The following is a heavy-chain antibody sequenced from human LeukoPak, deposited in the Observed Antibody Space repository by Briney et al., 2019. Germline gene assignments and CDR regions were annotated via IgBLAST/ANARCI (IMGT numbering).Heavy chain of an antibody. CDR3: AKDSYDVGYYFDY. CDR1: GFTFTSYP. J-gene: IGHJ4*02. CDR2: ISYDGSNK. D-gene: IGHD3-16*01. Sequence: GGSLRLSCAASGFTFTSYPVFWVRQAPGKGLEWVAVISYDGSNKYYADSVKGRFTISRDNSKNTLYLEMNSLRVEDTAVYYCAKDSYDVGYYFDYWGQGTLVTVSS. V-gene: IGHV3-30-3*01.